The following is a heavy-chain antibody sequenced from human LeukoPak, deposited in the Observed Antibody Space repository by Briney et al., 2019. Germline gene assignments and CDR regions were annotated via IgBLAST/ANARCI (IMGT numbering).Heavy chain of an antibody. CDR1: GFAFSDYY. CDR3: AKLSQWLPHY. J-gene: IGHJ4*02. V-gene: IGHV3-23*01. Sequence: GGSLRLSCKASGFAFSDYYMDWVRQAPGKGLEYVSAISSNGGSTYYADSVKGRFTISRDNSKNTLYLQMNSLRAEDTAVYYCAKLSQWLPHYWGQGTLVTVSS. CDR2: ISSNGGST. D-gene: IGHD6-19*01.